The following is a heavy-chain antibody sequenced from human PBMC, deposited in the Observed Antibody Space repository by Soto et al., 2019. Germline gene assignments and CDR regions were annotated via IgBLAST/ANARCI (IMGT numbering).Heavy chain of an antibody. CDR2: INHSGST. D-gene: IGHD2-15*01. CDR1: GGSFSGYY. Sequence: PSETLSLTCAVYGGSFSGYYWSWIRQPPGKGLEWIGEINHSGSTNYNPSLKSRVTISVDTSKNQFSLKLSSVTAADTAVYYCARYPYFVVVVAATHGRHRFNHPYGMDVWGQGTTVTVSS. J-gene: IGHJ6*02. V-gene: IGHV4-34*01. CDR3: ARYPYFVVVVAATHGRHRFNHPYGMDV.